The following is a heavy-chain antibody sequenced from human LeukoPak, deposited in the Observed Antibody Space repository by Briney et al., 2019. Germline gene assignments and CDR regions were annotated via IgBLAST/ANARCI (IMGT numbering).Heavy chain of an antibody. Sequence: ASVKVSCKASGYTFTSYGISWVRQAPGQGLEWMGGIIPIFGTANYAQKFQGRVTITTDESTSTAYMELSSLRSEDTAVYYCAREVSGRGNAFDIWGQGTMVTVSS. CDR2: IIPIFGTA. CDR1: GYTFTSYG. CDR3: AREVSGRGNAFDI. D-gene: IGHD3-10*01. V-gene: IGHV1-69*05. J-gene: IGHJ3*02.